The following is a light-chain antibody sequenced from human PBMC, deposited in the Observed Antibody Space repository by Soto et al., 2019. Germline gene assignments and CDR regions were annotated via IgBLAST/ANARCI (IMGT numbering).Light chain of an antibody. J-gene: IGLJ2*01. CDR3: QTWGTGIVV. CDR2: INSDGSH. V-gene: IGLV4-69*01. Sequence: QPVLTQSPSASASLGASVKLTCTLSSGHSNYAIAWHQQQPEKGPRFLMKINSDGSHNKGDGIPDRFSGSSSGAERYLTISSLQSEDEADYYCQTWGTGIVVFGGRTKVTVL. CDR1: SGHSNYA.